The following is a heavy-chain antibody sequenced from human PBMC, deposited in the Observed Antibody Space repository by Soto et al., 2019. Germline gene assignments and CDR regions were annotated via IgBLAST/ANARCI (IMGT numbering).Heavy chain of an antibody. V-gene: IGHV3-74*01. CDR2: INSDGSST. CDR1: GFTFSCCA. J-gene: IGHJ6*02. D-gene: IGHD5-12*01. Sequence: PGGSLRLSCAASGFTFSCCAMSWVRQAPGKGLDYVSRINSDGSSTSYADSVKGRFTISRDNAKNTLYLQMNSLRAEDTAVYYCARDRSGYNSLSGYYYGMDVWGQGTTVTVSS. CDR3: ARDRSGYNSLSGYYYGMDV.